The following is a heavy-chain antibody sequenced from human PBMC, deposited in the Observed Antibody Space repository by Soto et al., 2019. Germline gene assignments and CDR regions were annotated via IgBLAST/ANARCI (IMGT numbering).Heavy chain of an antibody. D-gene: IGHD1-1*01. CDR2: ISYDGSNK. CDR3: AKGLYQFTTGTSELDY. V-gene: IGHV3-30*18. Sequence: QVQLVESGGGVVQPGRSLRLSCAASGFTFSSYGMHWVRQAPGKGLEWVAVISYDGSNKYYADSVKGRFTISRDNSKNTLYLQMNSLRAEDTAVYYCAKGLYQFTTGTSELDYWGQGTLVTVSS. CDR1: GFTFSSYG. J-gene: IGHJ4*02.